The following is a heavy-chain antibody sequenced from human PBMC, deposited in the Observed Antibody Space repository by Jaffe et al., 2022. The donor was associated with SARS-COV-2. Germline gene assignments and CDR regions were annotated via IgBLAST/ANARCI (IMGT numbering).Heavy chain of an antibody. CDR1: GFTFSSYE. D-gene: IGHD3-22*01. CDR2: ISSSGSTI. CDR3: ARDPDYYDSSGYFDI. Sequence: EVQLVESGGGLVQPGGSLRLSCAASGFTFSSYEMNWVRQAPGKGLEWVSYISSSGSTIYYADSVKGRFTISRDNAKNSLYLQMNSLRAEDTAVYYCARDPDYYDSSGYFDIWGQGTMVTVSS. J-gene: IGHJ3*02. V-gene: IGHV3-48*03.